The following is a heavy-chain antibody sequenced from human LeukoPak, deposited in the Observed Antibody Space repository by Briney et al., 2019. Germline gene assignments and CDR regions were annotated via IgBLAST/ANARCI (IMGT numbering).Heavy chain of an antibody. Sequence: SQTLSLTCAISGDSVSSNSAAWNWIRQSPSRGLEWLGRTYYRSKWYNDYAVSVKSRITINPDPSKNQFSLQLNSVTPEDTAVYYCARERVTMIVPSNDAFDIWGEGTMVTVSS. J-gene: IGHJ3*02. CDR2: TYYRSKWYN. CDR1: GDSVSSNSAA. CDR3: ARERVTMIVPSNDAFDI. D-gene: IGHD3-22*01. V-gene: IGHV6-1*01.